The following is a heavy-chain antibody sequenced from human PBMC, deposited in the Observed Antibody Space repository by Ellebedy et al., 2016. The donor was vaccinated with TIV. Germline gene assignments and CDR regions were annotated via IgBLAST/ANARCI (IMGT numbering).Heavy chain of an antibody. CDR1: GFPFTSYQ. Sequence: AASVKVSCKASGFPFTSYQINWVRQATGQGLEWMGWMTPNSGNTGYEQKFQGRITMTRNTSISTAYMELSSLRSNDTAVYYWAAGNDGGWFDPWGQGTLVTVSS. V-gene: IGHV1-8*01. CDR3: AAGNDGGWFDP. J-gene: IGHJ5*02. D-gene: IGHD1-1*01. CDR2: MTPNSGNT.